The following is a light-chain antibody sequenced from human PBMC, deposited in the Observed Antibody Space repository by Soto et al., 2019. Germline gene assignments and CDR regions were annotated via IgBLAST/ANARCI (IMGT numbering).Light chain of an antibody. J-gene: IGLJ2*01. CDR3: ATWEDSLTAVV. Sequence: QSVLTQSPSASGTPGQRVTISCSGSTSNIGSNTVNWYQHLPGTAPKLLIYNDDQRPSGVPDRFSGSTSGTSASLAISGLQAGDEAHYYCATWEDSLTAVVFGGGTKVTVL. CDR2: NDD. V-gene: IGLV1-44*01. CDR1: TSNIGSNT.